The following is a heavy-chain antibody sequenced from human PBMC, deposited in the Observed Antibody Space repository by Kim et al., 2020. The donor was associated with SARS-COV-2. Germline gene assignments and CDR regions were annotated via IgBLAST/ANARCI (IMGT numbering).Heavy chain of an antibody. CDR3: ARDMRRDGYNYYWFDP. CDR1: GGSISSYY. D-gene: IGHD5-12*01. Sequence: SETLSLTCTVSGGSISSYYWSWIRQPPGKGLEWIGYIYYSGSTNYNPSLESRVTISVDTSKNQFSLKLSSVTAADTAVYYCARDMRRDGYNYYWFDPWG. CDR2: IYYSGST. V-gene: IGHV4-59*13. J-gene: IGHJ5*02.